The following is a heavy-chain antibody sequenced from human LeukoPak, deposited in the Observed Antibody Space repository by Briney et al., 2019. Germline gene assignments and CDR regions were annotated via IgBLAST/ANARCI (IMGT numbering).Heavy chain of an antibody. V-gene: IGHV1-18*04. D-gene: IGHD3-22*01. J-gene: IGHJ3*02. CDR2: ISAYNGNT. CDR3: ARDITMIVVGDDAFDI. Sequence: ASVKVSCKASGYTFTGYFIHWVRQAPGQGLEWMGWISAYNGNTNYARKLQGRVTMTTDTSTSTAYMELRSLRSDDTAVYYCARDITMIVVGDDAFDIWGQGTMVTVSS. CDR1: GYTFTGYF.